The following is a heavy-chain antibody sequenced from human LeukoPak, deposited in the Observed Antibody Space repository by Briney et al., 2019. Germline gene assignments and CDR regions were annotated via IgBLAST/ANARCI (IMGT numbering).Heavy chain of an antibody. CDR1: GYSFTSYW. CDR2: IYPGDSDT. Sequence: SGESLKISCKGSGYSFTSYWIGWVRQMPGKGLEWMGIIYPGDSDTRYSPSFQGQVTISADKSISTAYLQWSSLKASDTAMYYCARLDSDPRSGSYLNYYFDYWGQGTLVTVSS. CDR3: ARLDSDPRSGSYLNYYFDY. D-gene: IGHD3-10*01. V-gene: IGHV5-51*01. J-gene: IGHJ4*02.